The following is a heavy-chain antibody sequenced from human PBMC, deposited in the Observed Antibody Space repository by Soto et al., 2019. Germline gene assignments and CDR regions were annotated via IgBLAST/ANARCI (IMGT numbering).Heavy chain of an antibody. CDR1: GFSFNNHV. V-gene: IGHV3-23*01. J-gene: IGHJ4*02. Sequence: EVQLLESGGGLIHPGGSLRLSCSASGFSFNNHVMNWVRQAPGKGLEWVSSISNSDDVGFYADSVRGRFSVSRDISANTLYLEINYLRVEDTAIYYCAKTVGATKLEDYWGQGTLVTVSS. CDR3: AKTVGATKLEDY. CDR2: ISNSDDVG. D-gene: IGHD1-26*01.